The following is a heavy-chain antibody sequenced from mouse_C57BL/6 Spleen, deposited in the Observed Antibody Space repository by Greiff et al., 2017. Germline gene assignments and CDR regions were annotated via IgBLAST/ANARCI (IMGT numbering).Heavy chain of an antibody. J-gene: IGHJ1*03. Sequence: DVQLQESGPELVKPGASVKIPCKASGYTFTDYNMDWVKQSHGKSLEWIGDINPNNGGTIYNQKFKGKATLTVDKSSSTAYMALRSLTSEDTAVYYCARGRDYYGSSPWYFDVWGTGTTVTVSS. CDR2: INPNNGGT. CDR3: ARGRDYYGSSPWYFDV. CDR1: GYTFTDYN. V-gene: IGHV1-18*01. D-gene: IGHD1-1*01.